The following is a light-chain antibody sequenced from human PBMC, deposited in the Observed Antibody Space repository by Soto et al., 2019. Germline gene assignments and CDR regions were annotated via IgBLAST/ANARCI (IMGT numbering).Light chain of an antibody. CDR2: GAS. V-gene: IGKV3-15*01. Sequence: EIVMTQSPGTLSVSPLERATLSCSASQSVSSNLAWYQQKPGQAPRLLIYGASTRATGIPARFSGSGSGTEFTLTISSLQSEDFAVYYCQQYNNWPQTFGQGTKV. CDR3: QQYNNWPQT. J-gene: IGKJ1*01. CDR1: QSVSSN.